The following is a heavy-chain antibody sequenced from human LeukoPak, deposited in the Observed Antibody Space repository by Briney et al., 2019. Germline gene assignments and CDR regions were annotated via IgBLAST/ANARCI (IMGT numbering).Heavy chain of an antibody. CDR2: VSYDGSHE. CDR1: AFSFSNYG. J-gene: IGHJ4*02. Sequence: GRSLRLSCVASAFSFSNYGMHWVRQAPGKGLEWVAAVSYDGSHEWYADSVKGRFTVSRDNSKNTLYLQMNSLRLEDTAVYYCAKGEREDGVYWGQGTQVTVSS. V-gene: IGHV3-30*18. CDR3: AKGEREDGVY. D-gene: IGHD4-17*01.